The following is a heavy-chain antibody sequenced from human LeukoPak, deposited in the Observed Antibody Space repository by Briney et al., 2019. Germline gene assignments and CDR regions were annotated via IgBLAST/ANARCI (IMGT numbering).Heavy chain of an antibody. D-gene: IGHD3-22*01. CDR1: GGSISGYY. CDR2: INHSGST. J-gene: IGHJ4*02. CDR3: ARLDSRGYQTWFDF. Sequence: KPSETQSLTCAVYGGSISGYYWSWIRQPPGKGLEWIGEINHSGSTNYNPSLKSRVTISVDTSKNQFSLKLSSVTAADTAVYYCARLDSRGYQTWFDFWGQGILVTVSS. V-gene: IGHV4-34*01.